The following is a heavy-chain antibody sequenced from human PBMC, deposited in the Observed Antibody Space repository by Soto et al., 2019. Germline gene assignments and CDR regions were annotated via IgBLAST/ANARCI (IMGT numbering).Heavy chain of an antibody. J-gene: IGHJ5*01. Sequence: EVQLLESGGGLVQPGGSLRLSCAASGFTFSNYAMSWVRQAPGKGLEWVSSIHGSGAGTYYADSVKGRSTVSRDDSRGTLYLQMSRLTVDATAIYYWAKDAVARNGVWDWFDSWGQGTLVTVAS. D-gene: IGHD6-19*01. CDR2: IHGSGAGT. CDR1: GFTFSNYA. V-gene: IGHV3-23*01. CDR3: AKDAVARNGVWDWFDS.